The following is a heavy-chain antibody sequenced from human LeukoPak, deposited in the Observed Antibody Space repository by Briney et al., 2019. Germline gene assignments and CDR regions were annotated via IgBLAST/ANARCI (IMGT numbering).Heavy chain of an antibody. CDR3: ARVVVMEDHYFDY. V-gene: IGHV4-59*01. D-gene: IGHD3-22*01. Sequence: NASETLSLTCTVSGGSISSYYWSWIRQPPGKGLEWIGYIYYSGSTNYNPSLKSRVTISVDTSKNQFSLKLSSVTAADTAVYYYARVVVMEDHYFDYWGQGTLVTVSS. J-gene: IGHJ4*02. CDR1: GGSISSYY. CDR2: IYYSGST.